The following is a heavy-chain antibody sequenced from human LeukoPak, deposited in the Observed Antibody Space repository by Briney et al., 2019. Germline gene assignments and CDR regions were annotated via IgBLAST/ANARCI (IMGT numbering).Heavy chain of an antibody. CDR1: GFTFSSYS. V-gene: IGHV3-23*01. J-gene: IGHJ5*02. Sequence: GGSLRLSCAASGFTFSSYSMNWVRQAPGKGLEWVSAISGSGGSTYYADSVKGRFTISRDNSKNTLYLQMNSLRAEDTAVYYCAKPYSSGWLRNNWFDPWGQGTLVTVSS. CDR3: AKPYSSGWLRNNWFDP. CDR2: ISGSGGST. D-gene: IGHD6-19*01.